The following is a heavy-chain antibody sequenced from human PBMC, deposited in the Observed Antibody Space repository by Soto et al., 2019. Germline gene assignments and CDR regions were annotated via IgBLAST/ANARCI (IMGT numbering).Heavy chain of an antibody. V-gene: IGHV4-30-4*01. CDR3: ARDKQNYDILTGQYSKRKALHSYYMDG. Sequence: PSETLSLTCTVSGGSISSGDYYWSWIRQPPGKGLEWIGYIYYSGSTYYNPSLKSRVTISVDTSKNQFSLKLSSVTAADTAVYYCARDKQNYDILTGQYSKRKALHSYYMDGPGTAPTVTVSS. CDR2: IYYSGST. J-gene: IGHJ6*03. D-gene: IGHD3-9*01. CDR1: GGSISSGDYY.